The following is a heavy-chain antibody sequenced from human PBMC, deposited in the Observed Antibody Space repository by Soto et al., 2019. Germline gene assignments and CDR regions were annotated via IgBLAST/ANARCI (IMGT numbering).Heavy chain of an antibody. CDR2: IWCDGGNK. Sequence: QVQLVESGGGVVQPGRSLRLSCAASEFTFSSYGMHWVRQAPGKGLEWVAVIWCDGGNKYYADSVKGRFTISRDNSKNTLYLPMNSLRAEDTAVYFCARDRYEAYYSGTDVWGQGTTVTVSS. CDR1: EFTFSSYG. CDR3: ARDRYEAYYSGTDV. J-gene: IGHJ6*02. D-gene: IGHD1-1*01. V-gene: IGHV3-33*01.